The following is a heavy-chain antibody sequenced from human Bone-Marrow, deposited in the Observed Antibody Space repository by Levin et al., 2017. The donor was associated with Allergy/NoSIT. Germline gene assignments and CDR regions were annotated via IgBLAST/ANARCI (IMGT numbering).Heavy chain of an antibody. J-gene: IGHJ5*02. D-gene: IGHD5-12*01. CDR3: ARVGGYNGYDFSWFDP. CDR1: GFTFSTYT. CDR2: FSYDGSTK. Sequence: PGGSLRLSCAASGFTFSTYTMHWVRQAPGKGLEWVAVFSYDGSTKYYAGSVKGRFTISRDNSRNTLYLQMNSLRAEDTAVYYCARVGGYNGYDFSWFDPWGQGTLVTVSS. V-gene: IGHV3-30-3*01.